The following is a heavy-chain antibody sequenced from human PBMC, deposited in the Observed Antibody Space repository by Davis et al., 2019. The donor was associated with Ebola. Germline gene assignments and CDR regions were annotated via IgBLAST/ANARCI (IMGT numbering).Heavy chain of an antibody. D-gene: IGHD6-19*01. Sequence: SVKVSCKASGGTFSSYAISWVRQAPGQGLEWMGGIIPIFGTANYAQKFQGRVTITADESTSTAYMELSSLRSEDTAVYYCARDLAVATLTTVDYWGQGTLVTVSS. CDR1: GGTFSSYA. CDR2: IIPIFGTA. J-gene: IGHJ4*02. V-gene: IGHV1-69*13. CDR3: ARDLAVATLTTVDY.